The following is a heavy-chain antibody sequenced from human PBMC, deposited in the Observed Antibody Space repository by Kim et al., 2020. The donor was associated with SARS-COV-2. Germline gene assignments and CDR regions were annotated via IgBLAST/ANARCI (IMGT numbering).Heavy chain of an antibody. CDR3: ARGFRGGASGD. J-gene: IGHJ4*02. Sequence: ASVKVSCKASGYTFTSHAMNWVRQAPGQGLEWMGWINTNTGNPTYAQGFTGRFVFSVDSSVSTAYLQISSLKAEDTAVYYCARGFRGGASGDWGQGTLVTVSS. V-gene: IGHV7-4-1*02. CDR1: GYTFTSHA. D-gene: IGHD3-16*01. CDR2: INTNTGNP.